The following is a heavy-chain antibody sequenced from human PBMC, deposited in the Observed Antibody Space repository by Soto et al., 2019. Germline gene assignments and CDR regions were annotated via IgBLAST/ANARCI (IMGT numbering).Heavy chain of an antibody. Sequence: PSETLSLTCAVSGGSISTSNWWSWVRQPPGKWFEWIGEVYRTGSTNYNPSLESRVIVSVDKSKNQFSLKLTSVTAADTAVYYCARARATIAAAAIFDCWGQGTLVTVS. V-gene: IGHV4-4*02. D-gene: IGHD6-13*01. J-gene: IGHJ4*02. CDR3: ARARATIAAAAIFDC. CDR2: VYRTGST. CDR1: GGSISTSNW.